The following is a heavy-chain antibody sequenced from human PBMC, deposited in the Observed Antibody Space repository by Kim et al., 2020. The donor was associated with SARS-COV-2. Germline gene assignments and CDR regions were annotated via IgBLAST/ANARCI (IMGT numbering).Heavy chain of an antibody. D-gene: IGHD3-16*01. CDR3: AREMPSITGFDY. Sequence: GGSLRLSCAASGFTFSDYYMTWIRQAPGKGLEWVSYINGSGSTIYYADSVKGRFTISRDNAKNSLYLQMNSLRAEYTAVYYCAREMPSITGFDYWGQGNLVTVSS. V-gene: IGHV3-11*01. CDR2: INGSGSTI. CDR1: GFTFSDYY. J-gene: IGHJ4*02.